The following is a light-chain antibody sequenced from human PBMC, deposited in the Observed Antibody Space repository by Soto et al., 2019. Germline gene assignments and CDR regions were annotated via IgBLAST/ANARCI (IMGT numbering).Light chain of an antibody. Sequence: QSALTQPASVSGSPGQSITISCTGTSSDVGGYNYVSWYQQHPGKAPKLMIYDVSNRPSGVSNRFSGSKSGNTASLTISGLQAEEEADYYCSSFTSSTPPVFGGGTQLTVL. CDR3: SSFTSSTPPV. CDR1: SSDVGGYNY. CDR2: DVS. J-gene: IGLJ2*01. V-gene: IGLV2-14*01.